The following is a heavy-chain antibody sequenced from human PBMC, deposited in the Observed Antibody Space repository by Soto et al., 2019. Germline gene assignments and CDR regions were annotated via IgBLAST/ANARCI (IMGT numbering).Heavy chain of an antibody. D-gene: IGHD2-15*01. CDR1: GYTFTSYA. J-gene: IGHJ4*02. CDR3: ARGGGSCYGIDY. CDR2: INAGNGNT. V-gene: IGHV1-3*01. Sequence: GASVKVSCKASGYTFTSYAMHWVRQAPGQRLEWMGWINAGNGNTKYSQKFLGRVTITRDTSASTAYMELSSLRSEDTAVYYCARGGGSCYGIDYWGQGTLVTVSS.